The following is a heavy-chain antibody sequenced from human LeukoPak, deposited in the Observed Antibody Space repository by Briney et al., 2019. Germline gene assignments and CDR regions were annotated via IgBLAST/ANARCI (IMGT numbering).Heavy chain of an antibody. J-gene: IGHJ4*02. CDR1: GGSISSYY. CDR2: VHYSGGT. D-gene: IGHD1-26*01. V-gene: IGHV4-59*12. Sequence: SETLSLTCAVSGGSISSYYWSWIRQPPGKGPEWVGYVHYSGGTNYNPSLKSRVTISVDTSKNQFSLKLTSVTAADTAIYYCARSIVGPGTSYFDQWGQGTLVAVSS. CDR3: ARSIVGPGTSYFDQ.